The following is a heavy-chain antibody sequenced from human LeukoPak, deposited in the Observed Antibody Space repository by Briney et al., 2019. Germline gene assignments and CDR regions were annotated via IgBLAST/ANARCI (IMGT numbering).Heavy chain of an antibody. V-gene: IGHV5-51*01. CDR2: IYPGDSDT. CDR3: ARLTVTRYYGMDV. CDR1: GYSFTSYW. J-gene: IGHJ6*02. D-gene: IGHD4-4*01. Sequence: GESLKISCKGSGYSFTSYWIGWVRQTPGKGLEWMGIIYPGDSDTRYSPSFQGQVTISADKSISTAYLQWSSLKASDTAMYYCARLTVTRYYGMDVWGQGTTVTVSS.